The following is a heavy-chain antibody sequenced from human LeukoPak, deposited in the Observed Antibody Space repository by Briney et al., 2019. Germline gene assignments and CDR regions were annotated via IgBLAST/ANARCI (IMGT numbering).Heavy chain of an antibody. Sequence: GGSLRLSCAASGFTFSNYAMSWVRQAPGKGLEWVSIISDSDGRTYYADSVKGRFTISRDNSKNTLYLQMNSLRAEDTAVYYCARDSRRVGATGGSDSWGQGALVTVSS. CDR1: GFTFSNYA. V-gene: IGHV3-23*01. CDR2: ISDSDGRT. D-gene: IGHD1-26*01. CDR3: ARDSRRVGATGGSDS. J-gene: IGHJ4*02.